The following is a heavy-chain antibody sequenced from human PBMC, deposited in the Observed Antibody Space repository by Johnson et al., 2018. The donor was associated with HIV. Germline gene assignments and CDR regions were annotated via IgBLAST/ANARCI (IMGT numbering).Heavy chain of an antibody. CDR1: GFTFSDYY. Sequence: QVQLVESGGGLVKPGGSLRLSCAASGFTFSDYYMSWIRQAPGKGLEWVSYITSSGSTIYYADSVKGRYIISRDNAKNSLYLQMNSLRAEDTAVYYCATRDPTYRPGAFDLWGQGTMVTVSS. CDR2: ITSSGSTI. J-gene: IGHJ3*01. V-gene: IGHV3-11*04. CDR3: ATRDPTYRPGAFDL. D-gene: IGHD1-14*01.